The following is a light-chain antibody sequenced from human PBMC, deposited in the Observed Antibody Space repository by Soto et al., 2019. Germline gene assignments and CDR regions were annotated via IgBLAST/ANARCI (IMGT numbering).Light chain of an antibody. Sequence: QSVLTQPPSVSGAPGQRVTISCTGSSSNIGAGYDVHWYQQHPGKAPKLMIYEVSKRPSGVPDRFSGSKSGNTASLTVSGLQAEDEADYYCSSFAGNNNLVFGGGTKLTVL. V-gene: IGLV1-40*01. J-gene: IGLJ2*01. CDR3: SSFAGNNNLV. CDR2: EVS. CDR1: SSNIGAGYD.